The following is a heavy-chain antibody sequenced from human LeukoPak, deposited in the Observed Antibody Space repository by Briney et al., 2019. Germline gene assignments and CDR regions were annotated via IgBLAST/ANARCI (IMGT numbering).Heavy chain of an antibody. Sequence: PSETLSLTCTVSGGSISSYYWSWIRQPPGKGLEWIGEINHSGSTNYNPSLKSRVTISVDTSKNQFSLKLSSVTAADTAVYYCASLKRLGYDFWSGSQRYYGMDVWGQGTTVTVSS. CDR3: ASLKRLGYDFWSGSQRYYGMDV. CDR1: GGSISSYY. V-gene: IGHV4-34*01. CDR2: INHSGST. D-gene: IGHD3-3*01. J-gene: IGHJ6*02.